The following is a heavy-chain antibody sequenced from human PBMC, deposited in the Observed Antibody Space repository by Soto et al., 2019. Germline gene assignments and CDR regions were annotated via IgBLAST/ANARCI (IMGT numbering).Heavy chain of an antibody. CDR3: ARDSNDYGDYVKFFDY. V-gene: IGHV3-74*01. J-gene: IGHJ4*02. Sequence: GALRLSCAASGFTFSSYWMHWVRQAPGKGLVWVSRINSDGSSTSYADSVKGRFTISRDNAKNTLYLQMNSLRAEDTAVYYCARDSNDYGDYVKFFDYWGQGTLVTVSS. CDR1: GFTFSSYW. CDR2: INSDGSST. D-gene: IGHD4-17*01.